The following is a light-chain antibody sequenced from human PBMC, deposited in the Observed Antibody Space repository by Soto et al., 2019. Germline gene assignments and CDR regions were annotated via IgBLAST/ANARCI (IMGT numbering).Light chain of an antibody. J-gene: IGKJ4*01. CDR3: QQFSNYPLT. Sequence: IPLTQSPSSLSASVGDRVTITCRASQAIYSALAWCQQRPGKPPRVLIYDASVLESGVPSRFSGSGAGTEFTLTISSLQPEDFATYYCQQFSNYPLTFGGGTKVEIK. CDR2: DAS. CDR1: QAIYSA. V-gene: IGKV1D-13*01.